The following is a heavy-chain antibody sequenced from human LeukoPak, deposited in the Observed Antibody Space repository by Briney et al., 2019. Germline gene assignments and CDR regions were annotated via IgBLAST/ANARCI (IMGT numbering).Heavy chain of an antibody. CDR1: GGSISSSSYY. V-gene: IGHV4-39*01. CDR3: ARQREMATWSGGIGWFDP. Sequence: SETLSLTCTVSGGSISSSSYYWGWIRQPPGKGLEWIGSIYYSGSTYYNPSLKSRVTISVDTSKNQFSLKLSSVTAADTAVYYCARQREMATWSGGIGWFDPWGQGTLVTVSS. D-gene: IGHD5-24*01. J-gene: IGHJ5*02. CDR2: IYYSGST.